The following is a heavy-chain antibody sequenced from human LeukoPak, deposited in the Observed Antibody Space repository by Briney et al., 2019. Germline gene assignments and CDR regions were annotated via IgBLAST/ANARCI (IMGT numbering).Heavy chain of an antibody. CDR2: IYHSGST. Sequence: SPSETLSLTCAVSGYSISSGYYWGWIRQPPGKGLEWIGSIYHSGSTYYNPSLKSRVTISVDTSKNQFSLKLSSVTAADTAVYYCARDSRGSWNRRGVDYWGQGTLVTVSS. CDR3: ARDSRGSWNRRGVDY. D-gene: IGHD2-15*01. V-gene: IGHV4-38-2*02. CDR1: GYSISSGYY. J-gene: IGHJ4*02.